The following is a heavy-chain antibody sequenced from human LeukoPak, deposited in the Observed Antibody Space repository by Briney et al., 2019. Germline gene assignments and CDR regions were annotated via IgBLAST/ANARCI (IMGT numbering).Heavy chain of an antibody. Sequence: AETLSLTCTVSGGSISSYYWSWIRQPPGKGLEWIGYIYYSGSTNYNPSLKSRVTISVDTSKNQYSLKLSSVTAADTAMYYCARVTGYVIEDYFDYWGQGTLVTVSS. CDR2: IYYSGST. CDR1: GGSISSYY. J-gene: IGHJ4*02. V-gene: IGHV4-59*01. CDR3: ARVTGYVIEDYFDY. D-gene: IGHD3-22*01.